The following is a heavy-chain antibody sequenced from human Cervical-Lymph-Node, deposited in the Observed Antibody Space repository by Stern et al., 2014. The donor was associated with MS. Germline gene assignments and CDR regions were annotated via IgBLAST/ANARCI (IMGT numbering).Heavy chain of an antibody. V-gene: IGHV5-51*01. CDR2: IYPGDSET. CDR1: GFKFSIYW. Sequence: EVQLVQSGAELIRPGESLKISCTGSGFKFSIYWIAWVRQMPGNGLEWMGIIYPGDSETSYSPSFQGQVTMSADKSTSTAYLQWSSLNASDTAMYFCARQTTAWASDVWGQGTLVTVSS. D-gene: IGHD1-14*01. J-gene: IGHJ4*02. CDR3: ARQTTAWASDV.